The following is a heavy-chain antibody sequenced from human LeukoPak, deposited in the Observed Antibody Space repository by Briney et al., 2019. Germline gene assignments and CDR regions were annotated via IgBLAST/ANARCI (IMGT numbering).Heavy chain of an antibody. Sequence: GGSLRLSCAASGFTFSSYWMHWVRQAPGKGLVWVSRINPDDKSASYADSVKGRFTIARDDARKTLYLQMNSLRAEDTAVYYCLTIVETTFDAFDIWGQGTMVTVSS. V-gene: IGHV3-74*01. CDR2: INPDDKSA. D-gene: IGHD2/OR15-2a*01. CDR3: LTIVETTFDAFDI. CDR1: GFTFSSYW. J-gene: IGHJ3*02.